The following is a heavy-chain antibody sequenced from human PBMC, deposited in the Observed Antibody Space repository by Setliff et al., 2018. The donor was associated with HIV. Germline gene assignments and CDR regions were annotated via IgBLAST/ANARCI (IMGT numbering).Heavy chain of an antibody. CDR2: VLYTGSA. CDR3: ARGPSGGGFYYMDV. J-gene: IGHJ6*03. D-gene: IGHD2-15*01. V-gene: IGHV4-59*01. Sequence: PSETLSLTCTVSGDSFSNYYWSWIRQPPGKGLEWIGYVLYTGSATYNPSLKSRVSISVDRSTNRFSLMLHSVTAADTAVYYCARGPSGGGFYYMDVWGKGTTVTVSS. CDR1: GDSFSNYY.